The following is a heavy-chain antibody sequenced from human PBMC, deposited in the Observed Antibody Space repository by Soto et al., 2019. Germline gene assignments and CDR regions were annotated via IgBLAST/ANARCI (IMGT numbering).Heavy chain of an antibody. J-gene: IGHJ4*02. D-gene: IGHD6-6*01. CDR3: ARHSEPYSSSSSVVY. V-gene: IGHV5-10-1*01. CDR2: IDPSDSYT. CDR1: GYSFTNYW. Sequence: PGESLKISCKGSGYSFTNYWITWVRQMPGKGLEWMGWIDPSDSYTSYSPSFQGRVTISADKSISTAYLQWSSLKASDTAMYYCARHSEPYSSSSSVVYWGQGTLVTVSS.